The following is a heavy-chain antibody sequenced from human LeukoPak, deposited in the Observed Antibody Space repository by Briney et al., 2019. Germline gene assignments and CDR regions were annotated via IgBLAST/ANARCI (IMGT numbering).Heavy chain of an antibody. CDR3: ARGGIYYGAAFEF. V-gene: IGHV3-20*04. Sequence: GGSLRLAWAVAGFTFDDYCMRWVRQAEGRWLEWDSGINWNGGNIGYADSGKGRFTISRDNAKNSLYLQMNSLRTEDTALYSCARGGIYYGAAFEFSGQGTLVTVSS. CDR1: GFTFDDYC. CDR2: INWNGGNI. J-gene: IGHJ4*02. D-gene: IGHD1-26*01.